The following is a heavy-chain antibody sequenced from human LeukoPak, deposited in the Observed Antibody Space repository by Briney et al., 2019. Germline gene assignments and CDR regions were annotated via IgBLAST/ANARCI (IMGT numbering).Heavy chain of an antibody. D-gene: IGHD6-19*01. J-gene: IGHJ4*02. Sequence: SGRSLRLSCAASGFTFSSYAMHWVRQAPGKGLEWVAVTSYDGSNKYYADSVKGRFTISRDNSKNTLYLQMNSLRAEDTAVYYCASLRIAVAGNFDYWGQGTLVTVSS. V-gene: IGHV3-30*04. CDR3: ASLRIAVAGNFDY. CDR2: TSYDGSNK. CDR1: GFTFSSYA.